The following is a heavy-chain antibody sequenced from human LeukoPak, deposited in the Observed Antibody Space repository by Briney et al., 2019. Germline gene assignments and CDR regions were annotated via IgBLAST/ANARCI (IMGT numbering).Heavy chain of an antibody. CDR1: GGSISTYY. Sequence: SETLSLTCTVSGGSISTYYWSWIRQPPGKGLEWIGYVDYSGSTNYNPSLKSRVTMSVDKSKNQFSLKLSSVTAADTAVYYCAGDAAAGRDYWGQGTLVTVSS. V-gene: IGHV4-59*12. J-gene: IGHJ4*02. CDR3: AGDAAAGRDY. CDR2: VDYSGST. D-gene: IGHD6-13*01.